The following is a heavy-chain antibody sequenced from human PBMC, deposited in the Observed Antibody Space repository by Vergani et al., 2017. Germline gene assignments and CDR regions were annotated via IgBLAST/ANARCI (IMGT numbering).Heavy chain of an antibody. CDR1: GFTFSSYG. V-gene: IGHV3-33*01. CDR2: TWYEGNNN. D-gene: IGHD5-24*01. Sequence: QVQLVEWGGGVVQPGGSLRLSCAASGFTFSSYGMHWVRQAPGRGLEWVSMTWYEGNNNYYADSVKGRFTISKDISKNTLYLQMNSLRGDDTAVYYCARETRDTPSSLDYWGQGTLVTVSS. J-gene: IGHJ4*02. CDR3: ARETRDTPSSLDY.